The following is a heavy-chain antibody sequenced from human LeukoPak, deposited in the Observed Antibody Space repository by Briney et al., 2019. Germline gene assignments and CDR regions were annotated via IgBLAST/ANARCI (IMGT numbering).Heavy chain of an antibody. CDR1: GGSISSGGYS. D-gene: IGHD3-3*01. CDR3: ARGTYYDFWSGYYMLDAFDI. V-gene: IGHV4-31*01. CDR2: IYYSGST. J-gene: IGHJ3*02. Sequence: SETLSLTCTVSGGSISSGGYSWSWFRQHPGKGLEWIGYIYYSGSTYYHPSLKSQVTISVDTSKNQFSLKLSSVTAADTAVYYCARGTYYDFWSGYYMLDAFDIWGQGTMVTVSS.